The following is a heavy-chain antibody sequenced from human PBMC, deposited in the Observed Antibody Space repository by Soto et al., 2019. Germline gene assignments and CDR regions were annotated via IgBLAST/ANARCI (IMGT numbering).Heavy chain of an antibody. V-gene: IGHV3-30*18. Sequence: QVQLVESGGGVVQPGRSLRLSCAASGFTFSSYGMHWVRQAPGKGLEWVAVISYDGSNKYYADSVKGRFTISRDNSKNTLYLQMNSLRAEDTAVYYCAKDSANLAVAGFFDYWGQGTLVTVSS. D-gene: IGHD6-19*01. CDR2: ISYDGSNK. CDR3: AKDSANLAVAGFFDY. CDR1: GFTFSSYG. J-gene: IGHJ4*02.